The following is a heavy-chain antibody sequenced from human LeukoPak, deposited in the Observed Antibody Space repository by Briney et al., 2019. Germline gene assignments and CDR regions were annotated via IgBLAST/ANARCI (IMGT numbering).Heavy chain of an antibody. V-gene: IGHV3-7*01. J-gene: IGHJ3*02. CDR3: ARASSSWPSDAFDI. D-gene: IGHD6-13*01. CDR2: IKQDGSEK. CDR1: GFTFSSYW. Sequence: GGSLRLSCAASGFTFSSYWMSWVRQAPGKGLEWVANIKQDGSEKYYVDSVKGRFTISRDNAKNSLYLQMNSLRAEDTAVYYCARASSSWPSDAFDIWGQGTMVTVSS.